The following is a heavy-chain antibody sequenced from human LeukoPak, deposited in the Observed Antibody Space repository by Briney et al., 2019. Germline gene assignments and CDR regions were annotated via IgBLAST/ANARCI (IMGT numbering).Heavy chain of an antibody. Sequence: PGGSLRLSCAASGFTFSSYWMSWVRQAPGKGLEWVANIKQDGSEKYYVDSVKGRFTISRDNAKSSLYLQMNSLRAEDTAVYYCAKDAPTGTTFLFFDYWGQGTLVTVSS. D-gene: IGHD1-1*01. CDR3: AKDAPTGTTFLFFDY. CDR2: IKQDGSEK. CDR1: GFTFSSYW. V-gene: IGHV3-7*01. J-gene: IGHJ4*02.